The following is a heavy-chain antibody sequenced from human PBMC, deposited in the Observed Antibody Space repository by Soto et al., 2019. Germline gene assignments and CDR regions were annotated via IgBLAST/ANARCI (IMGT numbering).Heavy chain of an antibody. V-gene: IGHV1-18*01. D-gene: IGHD3-3*01. Sequence: QVQLVQSGAEVKKPGASVKVSCQASGYTFTSYGISWVRQAPGQGLEWMGWISAYNGNTNYAQKLQGRVTMTTDTSTSTAYMELRSLRSDDTAVYYCARDRHYFWSGYSSGPNNTHLSFDIWGQGTMVTVSS. J-gene: IGHJ3*02. CDR1: GYTFTSYG. CDR2: ISAYNGNT. CDR3: ARDRHYFWSGYSSGPNNTHLSFDI.